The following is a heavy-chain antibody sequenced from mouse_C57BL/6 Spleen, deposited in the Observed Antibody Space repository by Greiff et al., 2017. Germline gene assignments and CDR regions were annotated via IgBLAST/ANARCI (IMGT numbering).Heavy chain of an antibody. J-gene: IGHJ2*01. Sequence: QVQLQQPGAELVRPGSSVKLSCKASGYTFTSYWMHWVKQRPIQGLEWIGNIDPSDSETHYNQKFKDKATLTVDKSSSTAYMQLSSLTSEDSAVYYCARSPKFITTVVEGFDYWGQGTTLTVSS. CDR3: ARSPKFITTVVEGFDY. CDR1: GYTFTSYW. CDR2: IDPSDSET. V-gene: IGHV1-52*01. D-gene: IGHD1-1*01.